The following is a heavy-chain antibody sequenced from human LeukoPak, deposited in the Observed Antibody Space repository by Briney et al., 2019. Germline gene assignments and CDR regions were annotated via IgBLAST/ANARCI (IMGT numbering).Heavy chain of an antibody. CDR3: ARVSFIAARPRWFDP. CDR2: IYYSGST. CDR1: GGSISSYY. J-gene: IGHJ5*02. Sequence: SETLSLTCTVSGGSISSYYWSWIRQPPGKGLEWIGYIYYSGSTNYNPSLKSRVTISVDTSKNQFSLKLSSVTAADTAVYYCARVSFIAARPRWFDPWGQGTLVTVSS. V-gene: IGHV4-59*01. D-gene: IGHD6-6*01.